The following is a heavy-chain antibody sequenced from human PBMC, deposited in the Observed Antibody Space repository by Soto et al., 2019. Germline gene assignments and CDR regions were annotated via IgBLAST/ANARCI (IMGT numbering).Heavy chain of an antibody. CDR3: AEGDYHWPKTGHAFVP. CDR1: GDSVSSNTAS. D-gene: IGHD1-1*01. V-gene: IGHV6-1*01. Sequence: PTLSLTCAISGDSVSSNTASWNWIRQSPSRGLEWLGRTYFRSKWYNDYAVSVKSRIIINPDTSNNQFSLQLNSVTPEDTAVYFCAEGDYHWPKTGHAFVPWHQGFMVPVSS. J-gene: IGHJ5*02. CDR2: TYFRSKWYN.